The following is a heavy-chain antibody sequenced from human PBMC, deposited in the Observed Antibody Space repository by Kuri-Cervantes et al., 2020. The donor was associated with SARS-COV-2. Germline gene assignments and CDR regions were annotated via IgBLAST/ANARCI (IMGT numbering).Heavy chain of an antibody. D-gene: IGHD2-15*01. V-gene: IGHV3-30-3*01. CDR2: ISYDGSKK. J-gene: IGHJ4*02. Sequence: GESLKISCAASGFTFSSYAMHWVRQAPGKGLEWVAVISYDGSKKYYADSVKGRFTISRDNSKNTLYLQMNSLRAEDTAVYYCAKVVEVVVAAAFDYWGQGTLVTVSS. CDR3: AKVVEVVVAAAFDY. CDR1: GFTFSSYA.